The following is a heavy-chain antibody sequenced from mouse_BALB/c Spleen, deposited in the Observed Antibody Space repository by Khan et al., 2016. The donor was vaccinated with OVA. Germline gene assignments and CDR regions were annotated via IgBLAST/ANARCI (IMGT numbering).Heavy chain of an antibody. CDR2: ISSGGHYT. CDR3: ARTITTAKEDYYAMDY. J-gene: IGHJ4*01. Sequence: EVELVESGGDLVKPGGSLKLSCAASGFTFSSYGMSWVRQTPDKRLEWVATISSGGHYTYFPDSVRGRFTISRDNAKNTLYLQMSSLKSEDTAMYCCARTITTAKEDYYAMDYWGQGTSVTVSS. D-gene: IGHD1-2*01. CDR1: GFTFSSYG. V-gene: IGHV5-6*01.